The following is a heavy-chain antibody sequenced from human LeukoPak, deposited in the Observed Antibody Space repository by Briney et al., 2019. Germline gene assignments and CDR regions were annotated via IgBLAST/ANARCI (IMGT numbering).Heavy chain of an antibody. J-gene: IGHJ4*02. D-gene: IGHD3-3*01. CDR1: GYTFTSYD. CDR3: ARGVTYYDFWSGYYRALNFDY. CDR2: MNPNSGNT. Sequence: ASVKVSCKASGYTFTSYDINWVRQATGQGLEWMGWMNPNSGNTGYAQKFQGRVAMTRNTSISTAYMELSSLRSEDTAVYYCARGVTYYDFWSGYYRALNFDYWGQGTLVTVSS. V-gene: IGHV1-8*01.